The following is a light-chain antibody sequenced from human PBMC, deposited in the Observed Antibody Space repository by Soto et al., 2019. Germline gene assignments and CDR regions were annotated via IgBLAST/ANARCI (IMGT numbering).Light chain of an antibody. J-gene: IGLJ1*01. Sequence: QSLLTQHATASGSLGQSITISCTGTSSNIGSYNLVSWYQHHPGKAPKIIIFEGGKRPPGVSNRFSGNRSVSTDSLIISRLQAEDEADYYCCSFTGTGPQDGFGRGTKVTV. V-gene: IGLV2-23*01. CDR3: CSFTGTGPQDG. CDR2: EGG. CDR1: SSNIGSYNL.